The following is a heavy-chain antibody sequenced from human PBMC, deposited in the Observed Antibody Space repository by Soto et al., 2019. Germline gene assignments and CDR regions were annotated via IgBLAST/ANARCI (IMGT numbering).Heavy chain of an antibody. CDR3: ARDKEGDCTNGVCSASYYYGMDV. V-gene: IGHV1-18*01. CDR2: ISAYNGNT. CDR1: GYTFTSYG. Sequence: ASVKVSCKASGYTFTSYGISWVRQAPGQGLEWMGWISAYNGNTNYAQKLQGRVTMTTDTSTSTAYMELRSLRSDDTAVYYCARDKEGDCTNGVCSASYYYGMDVWGQGTTVTVSS. J-gene: IGHJ6*02. D-gene: IGHD2-8*01.